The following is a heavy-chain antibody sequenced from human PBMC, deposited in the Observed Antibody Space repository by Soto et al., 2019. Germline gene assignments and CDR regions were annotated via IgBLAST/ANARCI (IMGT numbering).Heavy chain of an antibody. J-gene: IGHJ4*02. CDR3: ARHTGGDYGAAGY. V-gene: IGHV5-10-1*01. CDR1: GYSFTSYW. Sequence: GESLKISCKGSGYSFTSYWISWVRQMPGKGLEWMGRIDPIDSYTNYSPSFQGHVTISADKSISTAYLQWSSLKASDTAMYYCARHTGGDYGAAGYWGQGTLVTVSS. D-gene: IGHD4-17*01. CDR2: IDPIDSYT.